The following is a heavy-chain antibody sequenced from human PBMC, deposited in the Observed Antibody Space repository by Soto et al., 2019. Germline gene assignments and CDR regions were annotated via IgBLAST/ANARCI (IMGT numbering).Heavy chain of an antibody. D-gene: IGHD2-15*01. CDR3: ASSKGEGYCSGGSCYYWFGP. CDR2: IIPIFGTA. Sequence: GASVKVSCKASGGTFSSYAISWVRQAPGQGLEWMGGIIPIFGTANYAQKFQGRVTITADKSTSTAYMELSSLRSEDTAVYYCASSKGEGYCSGGSCYYWFGPWGQGTLVTVSS. V-gene: IGHV1-69*06. J-gene: IGHJ5*02. CDR1: GGTFSSYA.